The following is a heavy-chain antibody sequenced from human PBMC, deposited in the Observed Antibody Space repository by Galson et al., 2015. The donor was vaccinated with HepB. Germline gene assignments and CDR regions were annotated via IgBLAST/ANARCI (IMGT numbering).Heavy chain of an antibody. D-gene: IGHD6-13*01. CDR2: IYSGGST. CDR1: GFTVSSNY. Sequence: SLRLSCAASGFTVSSNYMSWVRQAPGKGLEWVSVIYSGGSTYYADSVKGRFTISRDNSKNTLYLQMNSLRAEDTAVYYCAREPRAAAGARDYYSYYYMDVGGKGTTVTVSS. V-gene: IGHV3-53*01. CDR3: AREPRAAAGARDYYSYYYMDV. J-gene: IGHJ6*03.